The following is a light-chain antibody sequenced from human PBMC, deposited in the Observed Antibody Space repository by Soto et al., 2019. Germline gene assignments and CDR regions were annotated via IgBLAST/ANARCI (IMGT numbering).Light chain of an antibody. CDR1: NSDIGGNNY. CDR3: SSYTGSRTV. Sequence: QSALTQPASVSGSAGQSITISCAGTNSDIGGNNYVSWYQHHPGKAPKLIIYEVIYRPSGSSNRFSGSKSGNTASLTISGLQAEDEADYYCSSYTGSRTVFGGGTKRTVL. V-gene: IGLV2-14*01. J-gene: IGLJ2*01. CDR2: EVI.